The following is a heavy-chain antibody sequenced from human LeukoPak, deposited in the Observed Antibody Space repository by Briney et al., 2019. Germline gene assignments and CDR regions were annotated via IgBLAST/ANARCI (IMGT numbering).Heavy chain of an antibody. CDR3: ARVRSDYYYGMDV. CDR1: GFTFSSYG. J-gene: IGHJ6*02. Sequence: GGSLRLSCAASGFTFSSYGMHWVRQAPGKGLEWVAVISYDGSNKYYADSVKGRFTISRDNSKNTLYLQMNSLRAEDTAVYYCARVRSDYYYGMDVWGQGTTVT. CDR2: ISYDGSNK. V-gene: IGHV3-30*03.